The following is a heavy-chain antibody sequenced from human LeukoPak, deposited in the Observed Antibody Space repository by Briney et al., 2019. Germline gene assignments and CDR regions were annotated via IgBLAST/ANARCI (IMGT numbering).Heavy chain of an antibody. CDR1: GYTLTELS. CDR3: ATGIEWATVTTDIFDC. J-gene: IGHJ4*02. D-gene: IGHD4-17*01. CDR2: FDPEDGET. V-gene: IGHV1-24*01. Sequence: ASVKVSCKVSGYTLTELSMHWVRQAPGKGLEWMGGFDPEDGETIYAQKFQGRVTMTEDTSTDTAYMELSSLRSEDTAVYYCATGIEWATVTTDIFDCWGQGTLVTVSS.